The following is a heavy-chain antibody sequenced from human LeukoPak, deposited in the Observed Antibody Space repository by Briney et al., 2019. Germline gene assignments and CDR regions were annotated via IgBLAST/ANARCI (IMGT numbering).Heavy chain of an antibody. D-gene: IGHD6-19*01. V-gene: IGHV2-70*11. Sequence: GSGPTLVNPTQTLTLTCTFPGFSLSTSGMCVSWIRQPPGKALEWLARIDWDDDKYYSTSLKTRLTISKDTSKNQVVLTMTNMDPVDTATYYCARIRRSNSGWFLFDYWGQGTLVTVSS. CDR1: GFSLSTSGMC. J-gene: IGHJ4*02. CDR2: IDWDDDK. CDR3: ARIRRSNSGWFLFDY.